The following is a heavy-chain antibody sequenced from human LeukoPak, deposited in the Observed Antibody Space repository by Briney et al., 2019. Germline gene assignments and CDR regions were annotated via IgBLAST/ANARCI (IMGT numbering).Heavy chain of an antibody. CDR1: GGSISSSSYY. J-gene: IGHJ4*02. CDR2: IYYSGST. D-gene: IGHD4-17*01. CDR3: ARHTVIPEY. Sequence: RTSETLSLTCTVSGGSISSSSYYWGWIRQPPGKGLEWIGSIYYSGSTYYNPSLKSRVTISVDTSKNQFSLKLSSVTAADTAVYYCARHTVIPEYWGQGTLVTVSS. V-gene: IGHV4-39*01.